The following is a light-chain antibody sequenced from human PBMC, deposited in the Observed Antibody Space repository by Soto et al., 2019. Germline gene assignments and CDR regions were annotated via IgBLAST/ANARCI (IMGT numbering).Light chain of an antibody. CDR2: DAS. CDR1: QSVSRY. V-gene: IGKV3-11*01. Sequence: EIVLTQSPATLSLSPGERATLSCRASQSVSRYLAWYQQQPGQAPSLLIYDASNRVPGIPARFSGSGSGTDFTLTISSLEPEDFAVYYCQQRSNWPWTFGQGTKVEIK. CDR3: QQRSNWPWT. J-gene: IGKJ1*01.